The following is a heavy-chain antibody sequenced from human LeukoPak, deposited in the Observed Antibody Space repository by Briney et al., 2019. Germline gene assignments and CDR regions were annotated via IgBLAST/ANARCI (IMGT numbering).Heavy chain of an antibody. CDR2: IYYSGST. CDR3: ARDFGTVTYYYDSSGYYEAPYYFDY. V-gene: IGHV4-39*07. CDR1: GGSISSSSYY. D-gene: IGHD3-22*01. J-gene: IGHJ4*02. Sequence: SETLSLTCTVSGGSISSSSYYWGWIRQPPGKGLEWIGSIYYSGSTYYNPSLKSRVTISVDTSKNQFSLKLSSVTAADTAVYYCARDFGTVTYYYDSSGYYEAPYYFDYWGQGTLVTASS.